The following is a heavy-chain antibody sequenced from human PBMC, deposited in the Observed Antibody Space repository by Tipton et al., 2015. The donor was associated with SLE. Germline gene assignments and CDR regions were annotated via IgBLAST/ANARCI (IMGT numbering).Heavy chain of an antibody. CDR2: ISSSSSTI. CDR3: ARDRGAMVVPYYFDY. D-gene: IGHD4-23*01. V-gene: IGHV3-48*01. CDR1: GFTFSSYG. Sequence: SLRLSCAASGFTFSSYGMNWVRQAPGKGLEWVSYISSSSSTIYYADSVKGRFTISRDNAKNSLYLQMNSLRAEDTAVYYCARDRGAMVVPYYFDYWGQGTLVTVSS. J-gene: IGHJ4*02.